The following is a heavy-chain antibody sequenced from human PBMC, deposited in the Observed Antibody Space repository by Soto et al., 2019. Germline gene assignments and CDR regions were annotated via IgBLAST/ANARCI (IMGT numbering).Heavy chain of an antibody. CDR3: ARQVRGDYVNAFDI. V-gene: IGHV4-59*08. CDR2: IYYSGST. D-gene: IGHD4-17*01. Sequence: SETLSLTCTVSGGSISSYYWSWIRQPPGKGLEWIGYIYYSGSTNYNPSLKSRVTISVDTSKNQFSLKLSSVTAADTAVYYCARQVRGDYVNAFDIWGQGTMVTVSS. CDR1: GGSISSYY. J-gene: IGHJ3*02.